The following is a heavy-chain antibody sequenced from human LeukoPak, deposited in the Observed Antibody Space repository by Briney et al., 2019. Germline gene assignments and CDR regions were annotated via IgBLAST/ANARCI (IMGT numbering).Heavy chain of an antibody. D-gene: IGHD2-2*01. Sequence: GGSLRLSCAASGFTFSSYAMSWVRQAPGKGLEWVSAISGSGGSTYYADSVKGRFTISRDNSKNTLYLQMNSLRAEDTAVYYCARGYCSSTSCYEFDYWGQGTLVTVSS. CDR1: GFTFSSYA. CDR2: ISGSGGST. J-gene: IGHJ4*02. CDR3: ARGYCSSTSCYEFDY. V-gene: IGHV3-23*01.